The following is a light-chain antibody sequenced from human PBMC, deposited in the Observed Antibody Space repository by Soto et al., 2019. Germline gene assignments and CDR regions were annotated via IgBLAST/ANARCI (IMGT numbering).Light chain of an antibody. J-gene: IGKJ5*01. V-gene: IGKV1-27*01. CDR1: QGITGY. CDR3: QRTYKAP. Sequence: DIQLTQSPSSLSASVGDRIIITCRVSQGITGYLNWYRQKPGKVPKLLIYSAFSVQSGVPSRFSGSGSVTDFTLSFSSLQSEDVATSYGQRTYKAPFGQGTRLDIQ. CDR2: SAF.